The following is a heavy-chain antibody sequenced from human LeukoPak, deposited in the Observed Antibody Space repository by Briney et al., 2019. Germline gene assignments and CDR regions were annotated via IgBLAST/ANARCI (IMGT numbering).Heavy chain of an antibody. CDR2: INPSGGST. Sequence: ASVKVSCKASGYTFTSYYMHWVRQAPGQGLEWMGIINPSGGSTSYGQKFQGRVTMTRDTSTGTVYMELSSLRSEDTAVYYCARGPNQYYYDSSGYAFDIWGQGTMVTVSS. J-gene: IGHJ3*02. D-gene: IGHD3-22*01. V-gene: IGHV1-46*01. CDR1: GYTFTSYY. CDR3: ARGPNQYYYDSSGYAFDI.